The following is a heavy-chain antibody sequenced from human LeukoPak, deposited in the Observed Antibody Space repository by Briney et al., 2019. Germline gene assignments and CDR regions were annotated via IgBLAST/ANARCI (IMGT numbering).Heavy chain of an antibody. D-gene: IGHD3-16*02. CDR1: GFTFSSYT. V-gene: IGHV3-23*01. CDR2: ISHDGGTP. J-gene: IGHJ4*02. Sequence: GGSLRLSCTASGFTFSSYTMTWVRQAPGKGLEWVSAISHDGGTPYYADSVKGRFTISRDSSKNTVYLQMNSLRAEDTAVYYCAKARDSLGELSFHGGQGTLVTVSS. CDR3: AKARDSLGELSFH.